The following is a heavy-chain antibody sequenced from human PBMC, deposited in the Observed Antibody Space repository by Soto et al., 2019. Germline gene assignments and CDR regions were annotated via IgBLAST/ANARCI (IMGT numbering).Heavy chain of an antibody. J-gene: IGHJ4*02. CDR1: GFTFSSYA. CDR3: AKVGVGSGWVP. Sequence: EVQLLESGGGLVQPGGSLRLSCAASGFTFSSYAMSWVRQAPGKGLEWVSAISGSGGSTYYADSVKGRFTISRDNSKNTLYRQMNRLRAEDTAVYCCAKVGVGSGWVPWGQGTLVTVSS. D-gene: IGHD6-19*01. CDR2: ISGSGGST. V-gene: IGHV3-23*01.